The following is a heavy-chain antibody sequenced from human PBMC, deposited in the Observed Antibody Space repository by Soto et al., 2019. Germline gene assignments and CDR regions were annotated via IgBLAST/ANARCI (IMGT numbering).Heavy chain of an antibody. V-gene: IGHV4-4*07. J-gene: IGHJ6*02. D-gene: IGHD3-22*01. CDR2: IYTSGGS. CDR3: ARILYYDSSGYYSEAYGMDV. Sequence: SETLSLTCSVSGSSISSYYWSWIRQPAGKGLEWIGRIYTSGGSDYNPSLKSRVTISVDTSKNQFSLKLNSVTAADTAVYYCARILYYDSSGYYSEAYGMDVWGQGTTVTVSS. CDR1: GSSISSYY.